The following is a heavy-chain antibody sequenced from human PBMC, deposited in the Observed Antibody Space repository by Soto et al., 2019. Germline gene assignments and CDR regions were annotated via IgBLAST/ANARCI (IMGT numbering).Heavy chain of an antibody. CDR2: ISSSSSYT. J-gene: IGHJ3*02. V-gene: IGHV3-11*05. D-gene: IGHD2-15*01. CDR1: GFTFSDYY. Sequence: QVQLVESGGGLVKPGGSLRLSCAASGFTFSDYYMSWIRQAPGKGLEWVSYISSSSSYTNYADSVKGRFTISRDNAKNLLYLQMNSLRAEDTAVYYCARDLDCSGGSCYRDAFDIWGQGTMVTVSS. CDR3: ARDLDCSGGSCYRDAFDI.